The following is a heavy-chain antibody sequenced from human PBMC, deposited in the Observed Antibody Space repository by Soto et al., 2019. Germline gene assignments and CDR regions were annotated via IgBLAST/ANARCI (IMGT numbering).Heavy chain of an antibody. CDR2: LYNTGST. Sequence: SETLSLTCTVSGASISRYYWSWIRQSPGKGLEWIGYLYNTGSTIYNPSLKSRVTISVDTSKNQFSLKMNSVTAADTAVYYCARDLFAGVWGQGTTVTVSS. J-gene: IGHJ6*02. CDR3: ARDLFAGV. CDR1: GASISRYY. D-gene: IGHD3-16*01. V-gene: IGHV4-59*01.